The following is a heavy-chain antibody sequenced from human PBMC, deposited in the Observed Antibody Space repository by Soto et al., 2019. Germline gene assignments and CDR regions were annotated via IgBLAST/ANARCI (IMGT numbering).Heavy chain of an antibody. CDR1: GFTVSSNY. CDR2: IYSGGST. CDR3: ARNSGSYYNWFDP. D-gene: IGHD1-26*01. Sequence: GGSLRLSCAASGFTVSSNYMSWVRQAPGKGLEWVSVIYSGGSTYYADSVKGRFTISRDNSKNTLYLQMNSLRAEDTAVYCCARNSGSYYNWFDPWGQGTLVTLSS. J-gene: IGHJ5*02. V-gene: IGHV3-53*01.